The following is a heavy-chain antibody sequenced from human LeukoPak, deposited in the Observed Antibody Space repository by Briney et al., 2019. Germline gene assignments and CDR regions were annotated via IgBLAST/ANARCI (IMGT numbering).Heavy chain of an antibody. CDR2: IIPIFGTA. J-gene: IGHJ4*02. Sequence: SVKVSCKASGGTFSSYAISWVRQAPGQGLEWMGGIIPIFGTANYAQKFQGRVTITTDESTSTAYMELSSLRSEDTAVYYCARIAAAGHGFDYWGQGTLVTVSS. CDR1: GGTFSSYA. CDR3: ARIAAAGHGFDY. D-gene: IGHD6-13*01. V-gene: IGHV1-69*05.